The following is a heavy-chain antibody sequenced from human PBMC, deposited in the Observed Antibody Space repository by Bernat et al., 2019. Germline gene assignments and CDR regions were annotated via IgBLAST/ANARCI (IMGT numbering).Heavy chain of an antibody. CDR2: INHSGNT. J-gene: IGHJ6*02. Sequence: QVQLQQWGAGLLKPSETLSLTCGVYGGSLYDYFWTWIRQPPGKGLEWIGEINHSGNTNYNPSLKSRVTISTDTSKNQFSLKLSSVTAAATAVYYCARLEYSSSQDYYYYYGMDVWGQGTTVTVSS. V-gene: IGHV4-34*01. D-gene: IGHD6-6*01. CDR1: GGSLYDYF. CDR3: ARLEYSSSQDYYYYYGMDV.